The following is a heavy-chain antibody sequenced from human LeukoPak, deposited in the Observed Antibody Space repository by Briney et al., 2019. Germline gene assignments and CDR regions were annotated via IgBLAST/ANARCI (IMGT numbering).Heavy chain of an antibody. J-gene: IGHJ4*02. D-gene: IGHD6-19*01. CDR3: AKDHNGWYSFDY. CDR1: GFTFNSFG. Sequence: GGSLRLSCAASGFTFNSFGMSWVRQAPGKGLEWVAVISYDGSNKYYADSVKGRFTISRDNSKNTLYLQMNSLRAEDTAVYYCAKDHNGWYSFDYWGQGTLVTVSS. CDR2: ISYDGSNK. V-gene: IGHV3-30*18.